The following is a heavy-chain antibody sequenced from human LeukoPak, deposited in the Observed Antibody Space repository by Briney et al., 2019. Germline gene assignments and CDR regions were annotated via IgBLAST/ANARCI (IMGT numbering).Heavy chain of an antibody. V-gene: IGHV3-48*03. D-gene: IGHD5-12*01. CDR3: AREISGYDPQPDAFDI. CDR2: ISSSGSTI. J-gene: IGHJ3*02. Sequence: PGGSLRLSCAASGFTFSSYEMNWVRQAPGKGLEWVSYISSSGSTICYADSVKGRFTISRDNAKNSLYLQMNSLRAEDTAVYYCAREISGYDPQPDAFDIWGQGTMVTVSS. CDR1: GFTFSSYE.